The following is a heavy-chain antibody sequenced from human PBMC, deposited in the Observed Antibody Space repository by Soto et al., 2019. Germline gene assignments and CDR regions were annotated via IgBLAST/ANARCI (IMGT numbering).Heavy chain of an antibody. D-gene: IGHD6-25*01. CDR1: GLSFTNAW. Sequence: EVQLVESGGGFVKPGGSLRLSCAVSGLSFTNAWMNWLRQAPGKGLEWVARIKSHTDGGATDYAAPLKGRFTHSRDDSRNPLFLQMHSLNTEDTAVYFCATAPGYWASAPLDYWGQGTLVTVSS. J-gene: IGHJ4*02. V-gene: IGHV3-15*07. CDR3: ATAPGYWASAPLDY. CDR2: IKSHTDGGAT.